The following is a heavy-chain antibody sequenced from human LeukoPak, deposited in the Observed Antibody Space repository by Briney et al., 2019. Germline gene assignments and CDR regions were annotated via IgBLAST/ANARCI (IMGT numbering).Heavy chain of an antibody. D-gene: IGHD1-1*01. CDR2: ITSSSDYI. CDR3: ARRRLERLDY. CDR1: GFTFNSYS. Sequence: GGSLRLSCAASGFTFNSYSMNWVRQAPGKGLEWVSSITSSSDYIYYADSVKGRFTISRDNAKNSLYLQMNSLRAEDTAVYYCARRRLERLDYWGQGTLVTVSS. J-gene: IGHJ4*02. V-gene: IGHV3-21*01.